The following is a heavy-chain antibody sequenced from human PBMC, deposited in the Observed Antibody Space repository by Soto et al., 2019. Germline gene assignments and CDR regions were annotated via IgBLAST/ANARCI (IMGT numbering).Heavy chain of an antibody. CDR3: ARADPSGGSYGYFDY. CDR2: IYHSGST. Sequence: SQPHCDRWGVAGGTSVGLGDRRSWIRQPPGKGLEWIGYIYHSGSTYYNPSLKSRVTISVDRSKNQFSLKLSSVTAADTAVYYCARADPSGGSYGYFDYWGQGTLVTVSS. J-gene: IGHJ4*02. V-gene: IGHV4-30-2*01. CDR1: GGTSVGLGDR. D-gene: IGHD5-18*01.